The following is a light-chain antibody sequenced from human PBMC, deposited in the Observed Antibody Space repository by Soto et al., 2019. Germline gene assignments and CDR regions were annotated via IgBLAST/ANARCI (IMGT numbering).Light chain of an antibody. V-gene: IGLV1-44*01. Sequence: SVVTQPPPPSGTPRQRGPNSSFGSSPNIVSNTVNWYQQLPGTAPKLLIYSNNQRPSGVPDRFSGSKSGTSSSLAFSGFQSEDEADYYCAAWDDSLNGLFGGGTKVTVL. CDR1: SPNIVSNT. J-gene: IGLJ2*01. CDR3: AAWDDSLNGL. CDR2: SNN.